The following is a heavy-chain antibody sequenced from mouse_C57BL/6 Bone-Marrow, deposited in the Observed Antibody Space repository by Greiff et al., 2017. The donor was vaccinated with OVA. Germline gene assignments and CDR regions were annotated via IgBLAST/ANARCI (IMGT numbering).Heavy chain of an antibody. V-gene: IGHV2-4*01. D-gene: IGHD2-3*01. Sequence: QVQLKESGPGLVQPSQSLSITCTVSGFSLTSYGVHWVRQPPGKGLEWLGVIWSGGSTDYNAAFISRLSISKDNSKSQVFFKMNSLQADDTAIYYCAKKGLLRGYYAMDYWGQGTSVTVSS. CDR3: AKKGLLRGYYAMDY. CDR1: GFSLTSYG. J-gene: IGHJ4*01. CDR2: IWSGGST.